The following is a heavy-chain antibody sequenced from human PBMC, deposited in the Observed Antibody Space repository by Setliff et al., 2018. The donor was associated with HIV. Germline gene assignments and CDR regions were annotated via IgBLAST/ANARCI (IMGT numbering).Heavy chain of an antibody. Sequence: SETLSLTCAVYGGSFSGFYWNWIRQPPGGGLEWIGEIIPSGSTNYNPSLKSRVTISIDTSKNQFSLKLSSVTAADTAVYYCARREATYYYDTRYFDYWGQGTLVTVSS. CDR3: ARREATYYYDTRYFDY. CDR2: IIPSGST. J-gene: IGHJ4*02. D-gene: IGHD3-22*01. CDR1: GGSFSGFY. V-gene: IGHV4-34*12.